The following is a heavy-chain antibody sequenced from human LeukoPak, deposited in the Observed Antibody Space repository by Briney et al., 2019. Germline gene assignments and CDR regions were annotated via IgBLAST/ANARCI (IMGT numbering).Heavy chain of an antibody. Sequence: GGSLKLSCAASGFTFSGSAMHWVRQAPGKGLEWVAVISYDGSNKYYADSVKGRFTISRDNSKNTLYLQMNSLRAEDTAVYYCARVAAVAGDRDYWGQGTLVTVSS. D-gene: IGHD6-19*01. V-gene: IGHV3-30-3*01. CDR3: ARVAAVAGDRDY. J-gene: IGHJ4*02. CDR2: ISYDGSNK. CDR1: GFTFSGSA.